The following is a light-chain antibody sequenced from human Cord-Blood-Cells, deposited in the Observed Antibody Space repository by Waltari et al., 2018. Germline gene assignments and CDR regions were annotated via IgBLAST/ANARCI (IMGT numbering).Light chain of an antibody. V-gene: IGKV3-15*01. Sequence: EIVMTQSPATLSVSPGERATLSCRASQSVSSNLAWYQQKPGQAHRLLIYGASTRATGIPAMFSGSGSGTEFTLTISSLQSEDFAVYYCQQYNNWPFTFGPGTKVDIK. CDR2: GAS. CDR1: QSVSSN. J-gene: IGKJ3*01. CDR3: QQYNNWPFT.